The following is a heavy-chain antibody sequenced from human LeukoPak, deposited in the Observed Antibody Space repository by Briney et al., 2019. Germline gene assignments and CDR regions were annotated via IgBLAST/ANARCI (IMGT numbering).Heavy chain of an antibody. CDR3: GRDRRTMVRGFFDP. CDR2: ISAYNGNT. V-gene: IGHV1-18*04. Sequence: ASVKVSCKASGYTFTSYGISWVRQAPGQGLEWMGWISAYNGNTNYAQKLQGRVTMTTDTFTSTAYMELRSLRSDDTAVYYCGRDRRTMVRGFFDPWGQGTLVTVSS. CDR1: GYTFTSYG. J-gene: IGHJ5*02. D-gene: IGHD3-10*01.